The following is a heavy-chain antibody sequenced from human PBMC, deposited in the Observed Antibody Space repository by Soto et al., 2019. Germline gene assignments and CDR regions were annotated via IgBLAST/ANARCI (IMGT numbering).Heavy chain of an antibody. V-gene: IGHV3-74*01. CDR2: ISPDGNSA. CDR3: VGTASTSA. J-gene: IGHJ5*02. D-gene: IGHD2-2*01. CDR1: GFTFSRYW. Sequence: EVQLEQSGGGSVQPGGSLRLSCVASGFTFSRYWIHWVRQPPGKGPVWVSRISPDGNSANYADSVKGRFTVSRDNAKNTLYLQINSLRVEDTAIYYCVGTASTSAWGQGTLVTVAS.